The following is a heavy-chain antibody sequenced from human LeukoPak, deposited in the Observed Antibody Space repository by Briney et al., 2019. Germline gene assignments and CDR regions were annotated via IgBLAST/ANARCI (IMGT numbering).Heavy chain of an antibody. CDR2: TFYRSTWYN. V-gene: IGHV6-1*01. J-gene: IGHJ5*02. D-gene: IGHD1-1*01. CDR3: ARGGVGGTTGWFDP. CDR1: GDSVSSNSAA. Sequence: SQTLSLTCAISGDSVSSNSAAWNWIRQSPSRGLEWLGTTFYRSTWYNDSAVSVKRRITNNPDTSKNQLSLRLNSVTPEDTAVYYCARGGVGGTTGWFDPWGQGTLVTVSS.